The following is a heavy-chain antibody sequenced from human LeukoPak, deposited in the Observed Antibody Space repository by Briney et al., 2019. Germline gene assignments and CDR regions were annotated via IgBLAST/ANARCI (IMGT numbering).Heavy chain of an antibody. CDR3: ARARSAAGNFDY. Sequence: PSETLSLTCTVSGGSISSGGYYWSWIRQHPGRGLEWIGYIYYSGSTYFNPSLKSRVTISADTSKTQFSLPLSSVTAADTAVYYCARARSAAGNFDYWGQGTLVTVSS. CDR1: GGSISSGGYY. V-gene: IGHV4-31*03. J-gene: IGHJ4*02. CDR2: IYYSGST. D-gene: IGHD6-13*01.